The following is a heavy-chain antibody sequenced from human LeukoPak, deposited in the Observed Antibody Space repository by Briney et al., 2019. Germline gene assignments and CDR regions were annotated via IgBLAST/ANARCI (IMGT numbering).Heavy chain of an antibody. J-gene: IGHJ6*02. CDR2: IWYDGSNK. Sequence: GGSLRLSCAASGFTFSSYGMHWVRQAPGKGLEWVAVIWYDGSNKYYADSVKGRFTISRDNSKNTLYLQMNSLRADDNAVYYCARDSALYYYGSGSPYYYYGMDVWGRGTTDTVSS. V-gene: IGHV3-33*01. CDR3: ARDSALYYYGSGSPYYYYGMDV. CDR1: GFTFSSYG. D-gene: IGHD3-10*01.